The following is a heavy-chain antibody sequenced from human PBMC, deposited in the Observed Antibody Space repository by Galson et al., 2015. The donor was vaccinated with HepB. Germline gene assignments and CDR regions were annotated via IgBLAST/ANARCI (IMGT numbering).Heavy chain of an antibody. CDR3: ARHRRSGGTYYFDY. CDR2: IYFSGTT. J-gene: IGHJ4*02. D-gene: IGHD2-15*01. Sequence: TLSLTCTVSGGSISSTSHFWGWIRQPPGKGLEWIANIYFSGTTDYKPSLKSRVAITVDTSKNQFSLKLSSVTAADTAVYYCARHRRSGGTYYFDYWGQGTLVTVSS. CDR1: GGSISSTSHF. V-gene: IGHV4-39*01.